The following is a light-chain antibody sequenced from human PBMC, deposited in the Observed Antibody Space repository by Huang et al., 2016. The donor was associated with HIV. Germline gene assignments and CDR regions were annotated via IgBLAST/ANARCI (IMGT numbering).Light chain of an antibody. J-gene: IGKJ5*01. CDR2: DAS. Sequence: DILLTQSPATLSLSPGDGATLSCKASQSVSNYLAWYQQRPGQAPRLLIFDASNRANGIPARFSGRGSGTDFTLTISSLEPSDFAVYYCQQRGDWPITFGQGTRLEVK. CDR3: QQRGDWPIT. V-gene: IGKV3-11*01. CDR1: QSVSNY.